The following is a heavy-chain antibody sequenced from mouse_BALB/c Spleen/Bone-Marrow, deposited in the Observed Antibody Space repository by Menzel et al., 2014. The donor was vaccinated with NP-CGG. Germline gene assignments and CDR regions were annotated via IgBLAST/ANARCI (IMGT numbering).Heavy chain of an antibody. Sequence: EVQLQESGGGLVQPGGSRKLSCAASGFTFSSFGMHWVRQAPEKGLEWVAYISSGSSTIYYADTVKGRFTISRDNPKNTLFLQMTSLRSEDTAMYYCARSPQRDYAMDYWGQGTSVTVSS. CDR2: ISSGSSTI. V-gene: IGHV5-17*02. CDR3: ARSPQRDYAMDY. D-gene: IGHD3-2*02. CDR1: GFTFSSFG. J-gene: IGHJ4*01.